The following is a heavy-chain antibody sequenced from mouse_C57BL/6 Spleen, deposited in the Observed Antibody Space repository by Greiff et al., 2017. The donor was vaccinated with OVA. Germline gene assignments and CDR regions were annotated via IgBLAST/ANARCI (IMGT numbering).Heavy chain of an antibody. J-gene: IGHJ3*01. CDR1: GFTFSDYY. Sequence: EVKLMESEGGLVQPGSSMKLSCTASGFTFSDYYMAWVRQVPEKGLEWVANINYDGSSTYYLDSLKSRFIISRDNAKNILYLQMSSLKSEDTATYYCARAGYDSGFAYWGQGTLVTVSA. CDR2: INYDGSST. CDR3: ARAGYDSGFAY. D-gene: IGHD2-4*01. V-gene: IGHV5-16*01.